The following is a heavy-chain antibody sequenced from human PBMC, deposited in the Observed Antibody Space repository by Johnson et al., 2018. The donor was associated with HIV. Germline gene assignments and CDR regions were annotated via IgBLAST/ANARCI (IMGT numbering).Heavy chain of an antibody. Sequence: QMLLVESGGGVVQPGRSLILSCAASGLTFSSYGMHWVRQAPGKGLEWVAVISYDGSKKYYAGSVKGRFTISRDNSKTTLYLQMNSLRAEDTAVYYYAKAPYGSGIRPGAFDIWGQGTMVTVSS. CDR3: AKAPYGSGIRPGAFDI. CDR2: ISYDGSKK. V-gene: IGHV3-30*18. D-gene: IGHD3-10*01. J-gene: IGHJ3*02. CDR1: GLTFSSYG.